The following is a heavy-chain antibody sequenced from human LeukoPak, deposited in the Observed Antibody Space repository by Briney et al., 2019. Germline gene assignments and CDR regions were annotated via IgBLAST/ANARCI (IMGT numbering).Heavy chain of an antibody. CDR2: IYPGDSDT. D-gene: IGHD1-26*01. Sequence: GESLKISCKGSGYTFTTYWIGWVRQMPGKGLEWMGIIYPGDSDTRYSPSFQGQVTMSVDMSISTAYLQWSSLKASDTAMYYCARRNYGDSGWELLDYWGQGTLVTVSS. CDR1: GYTFTTYW. CDR3: ARRNYGDSGWELLDY. V-gene: IGHV5-51*01. J-gene: IGHJ4*02.